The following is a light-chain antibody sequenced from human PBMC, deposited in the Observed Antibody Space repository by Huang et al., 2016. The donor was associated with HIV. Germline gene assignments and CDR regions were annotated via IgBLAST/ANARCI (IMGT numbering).Light chain of an antibody. CDR3: QQYNNWPPVT. J-gene: IGKJ3*01. CDR1: QSVSSN. Sequence: EIVMTQSPATLSVSPGERATLSCRASQSVSSNLAWYQQKPGKAPRPLIYGASTRATGIPARFSGSGSGPEFTLTISSLQSEDFAVYYCQQYNNWPPVTFGPGTKVDIK. V-gene: IGKV3-15*01. CDR2: GAS.